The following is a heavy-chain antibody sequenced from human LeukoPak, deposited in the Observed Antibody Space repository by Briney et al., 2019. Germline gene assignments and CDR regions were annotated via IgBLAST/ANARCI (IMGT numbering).Heavy chain of an antibody. CDR3: ARVRDSSSWYVNYFDY. Sequence: GGSLRLSCAASGFTFSSYSMNWVRQAPGKGLEWVSSISSSSSYIYHADSVKGRFTISRDNAKNSLYLQMNSLRAEDTAVYYCARVRDSSSWYVNYFDYWGQGTLVTVSS. D-gene: IGHD6-13*01. CDR1: GFTFSSYS. V-gene: IGHV3-21*01. J-gene: IGHJ4*02. CDR2: ISSSSSYI.